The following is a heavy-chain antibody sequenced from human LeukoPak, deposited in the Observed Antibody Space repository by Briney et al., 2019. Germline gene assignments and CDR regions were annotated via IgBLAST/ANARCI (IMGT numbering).Heavy chain of an antibody. V-gene: IGHV4-39*07. Sequence: PSETLSLTCIVSGGSIISSNYYWGWIRQPPGKGLEWLGSIYYSGSTYYNPSLKSRVTISVDTSKNQFSLKLSSVTAADTAVYYCARGYGGNNFDYWGQGTLVTVSS. CDR2: IYYSGST. CDR3: ARGYGGNNFDY. J-gene: IGHJ4*02. CDR1: GGSIISSNYY. D-gene: IGHD4-23*01.